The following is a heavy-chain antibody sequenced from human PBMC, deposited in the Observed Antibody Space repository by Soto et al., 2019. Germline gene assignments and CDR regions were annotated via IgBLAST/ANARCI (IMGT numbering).Heavy chain of an antibody. Sequence: SETLSLTCTVSGGSISSSSYYWGWIRQPPGKGLEWIGSIYYSGSTYYNPSLKSRVTISVDTSKNQFSLKLSSVTAADTAVYYCARHLWFGELYYFDYWGQGTLVTVSS. CDR1: GGSISSSSYY. V-gene: IGHV4-39*01. J-gene: IGHJ4*02. D-gene: IGHD3-10*01. CDR3: ARHLWFGELYYFDY. CDR2: IYYSGST.